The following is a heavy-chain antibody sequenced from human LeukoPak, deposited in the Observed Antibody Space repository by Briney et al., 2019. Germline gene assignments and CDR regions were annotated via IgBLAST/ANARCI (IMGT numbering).Heavy chain of an antibody. D-gene: IGHD3-10*01. Sequence: ASVKVSCKASGYTFPSYDINWVRQATGQGIEWMGWMNPTRGHTGYAQKFQGRVTMTRDTSISTAYMELNSLTSEDTAVYYCARSPVGVRKKHDFWGQGTLVIVSS. CDR1: GYTFPSYD. CDR2: MNPTRGHT. V-gene: IGHV1-8*01. J-gene: IGHJ4*02. CDR3: ARSPVGVRKKHDF.